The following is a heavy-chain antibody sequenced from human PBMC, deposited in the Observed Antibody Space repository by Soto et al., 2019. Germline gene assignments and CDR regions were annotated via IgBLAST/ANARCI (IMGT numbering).Heavy chain of an antibody. CDR2: VYHTGST. Sequence: SETLSLTCDVSGASITTYYWIWIRQAPGQGLEWIGNVYHTGSTDYNSSLRSRVTISVDTSKNQCSLNMHSVTAADTAVYYCARRPFCCGWTLDSWGQGSLVTVSS. CDR3: ARRPFCCGWTLDS. J-gene: IGHJ4*02. CDR1: GASITTYY. D-gene: IGHD5-12*01. V-gene: IGHV4-59*13.